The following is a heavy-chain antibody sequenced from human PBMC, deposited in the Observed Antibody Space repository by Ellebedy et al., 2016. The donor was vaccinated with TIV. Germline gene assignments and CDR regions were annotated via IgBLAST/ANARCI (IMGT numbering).Heavy chain of an antibody. Sequence: SGPTLVKPTPTLTLTCTFSGFALSTTGVGVGWIRQPPGKALEWLASVYWDDDKRYSPSLKSRLTIAKDTSRNQVVLTMTNMDPMDTATYYCAQSPKYYYGFDAWGQGTTVTASS. CDR1: GFALSTTGVG. J-gene: IGHJ6*02. CDR3: AQSPKYYYGFDA. CDR2: VYWDDDK. V-gene: IGHV2-5*02.